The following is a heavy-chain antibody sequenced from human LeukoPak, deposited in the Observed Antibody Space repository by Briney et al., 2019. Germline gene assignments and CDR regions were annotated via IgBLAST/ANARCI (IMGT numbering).Heavy chain of an antibody. D-gene: IGHD3-10*01. Sequence: GGSLRLSCAASGFTFDDYTMHWVRQAPGKGLEWVSLISWDGGSTYYADSVKGRFTISRDNSKNSLYLQMNSLKTEDTAVYYCTRGITMVRGVLIDYWGQGTLVTVSS. CDR2: ISWDGGST. V-gene: IGHV3-43*01. CDR1: GFTFDDYT. J-gene: IGHJ4*02. CDR3: TRGITMVRGVLIDY.